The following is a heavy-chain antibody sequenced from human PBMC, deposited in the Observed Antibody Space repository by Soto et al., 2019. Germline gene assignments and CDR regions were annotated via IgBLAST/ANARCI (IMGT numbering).Heavy chain of an antibody. CDR1: GFTFGSHA. V-gene: IGHV3-23*01. CDR3: AKEADISGYYPDY. CDR2: ISGSGGST. D-gene: IGHD3-22*01. J-gene: IGHJ4*02. Sequence: GGSLRLPCSASGFTFGSHALSWVRQVPGKGLEWVSVISGSGGSTHYADSVKGRSTISRDNSKNTLHLQVNSLRGEDTAVYYCAKEADISGYYPDYWGQGTQVTVSS.